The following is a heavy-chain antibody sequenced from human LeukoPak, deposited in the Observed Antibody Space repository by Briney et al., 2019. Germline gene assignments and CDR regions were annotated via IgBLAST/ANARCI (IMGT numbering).Heavy chain of an antibody. D-gene: IGHD5-12*01. V-gene: IGHV3-23*01. CDR2: ISGSGGST. J-gene: IGHJ4*02. CDR1: GFTFSSYA. CDR3: AKARSGYDFDY. Sequence: GGSLRLSCAASGFTFSSYAMSCVRQAPGKGLEWVTAISGSGGSTYYADSVKGRCTISRDNSKNTLYLQMHSLRAEDTAVYYCAKARSGYDFDYSGQGTLVTVSS.